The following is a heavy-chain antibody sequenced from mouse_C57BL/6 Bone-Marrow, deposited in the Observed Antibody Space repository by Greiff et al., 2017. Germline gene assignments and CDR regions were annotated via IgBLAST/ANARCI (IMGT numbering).Heavy chain of an antibody. CDR3: ARNYYGSSYVYAMDY. D-gene: IGHD1-1*01. CDR2: IWSGGST. J-gene: IGHJ4*01. CDR1: GFSLTSYG. V-gene: IGHV2-2*01. Sequence: VKLQESGPGLVQPSQCLSITCTVSGFSLTSYGVHWVRQSPGKGLEWLGVIWSGGSTDYNAAFITRLSISKDNSKSQVFFKMNSLQADDTAIYYCARNYYGSSYVYAMDYWGQGTSVTVSS.